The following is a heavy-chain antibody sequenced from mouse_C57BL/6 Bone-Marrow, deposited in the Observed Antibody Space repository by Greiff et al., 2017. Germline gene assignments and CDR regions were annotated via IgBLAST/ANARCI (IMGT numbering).Heavy chain of an antibody. CDR2: IWSGGST. Sequence: VKLQESGPGLVQPSQSLSITCTVSGFSLTSYGVHWVRQSPGKGLEWLGVIWSGGSTDYNAAFISRLSISKDNSKSQVFFKMNSLQADDTAIYYCARNYRGSSPYWYFDVWGTGTTVTVSS. D-gene: IGHD1-1*01. CDR1: GFSLTSYG. J-gene: IGHJ1*03. CDR3: ARNYRGSSPYWYFDV. V-gene: IGHV2-2*01.